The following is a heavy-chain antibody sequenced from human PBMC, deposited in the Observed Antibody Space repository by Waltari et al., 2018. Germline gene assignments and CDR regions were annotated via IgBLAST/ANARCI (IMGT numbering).Heavy chain of an antibody. CDR3: ARAVSGSYGPYFDY. CDR1: GGSIRSYY. J-gene: IGHJ4*02. V-gene: IGHV4-59*01. Sequence: QVQLQESGPGLVKPSETLSLTCTVSGGSIRSYYWSWIRQPPGKGLEWIGYIYYSGSTHYNPSLKSRVAISIDTSKNQFSLKLSAVTAADTAVYYCARAVSGSYGPYFDYWGQGTLVTVSS. D-gene: IGHD1-26*01. CDR2: IYYSGST.